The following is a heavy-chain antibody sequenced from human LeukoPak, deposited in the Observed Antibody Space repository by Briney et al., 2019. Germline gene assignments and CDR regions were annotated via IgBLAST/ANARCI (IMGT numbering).Heavy chain of an antibody. CDR2: LYSGSDT. CDR1: GFTVSTKY. CDR3: ARVGDHFHWYLDL. D-gene: IGHD3-10*01. J-gene: IGHJ2*01. V-gene: IGHV3-53*01. Sequence: GGSLRLSCAASGFTVSTKYMNWVRQAPGKGLEWVSILYSGSDTYYANSVKGRFTISRDSSKNILFLQMNDLRAEDTAVYYCARVGDHFHWYLDLWGRGALVTVSS.